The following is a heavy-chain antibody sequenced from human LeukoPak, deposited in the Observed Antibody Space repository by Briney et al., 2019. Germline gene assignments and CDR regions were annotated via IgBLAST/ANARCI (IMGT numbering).Heavy chain of an antibody. D-gene: IGHD5-12*01. CDR1: GFSFSNAW. CDR3: TSEGSMTTAATRGY. V-gene: IGHV3-15*01. J-gene: IGHJ4*02. Sequence: GGSLRLSCAVSGFSFSNAWMSWVRQAPGKGLEWVGHIKSITDGGTRDCAAPVKGRFTISRDDSENTLYLQMDSLKTEDTAVYYCTSEGSMTTAATRGYWGQGTLVTVSS. CDR2: IKSITDGGTR.